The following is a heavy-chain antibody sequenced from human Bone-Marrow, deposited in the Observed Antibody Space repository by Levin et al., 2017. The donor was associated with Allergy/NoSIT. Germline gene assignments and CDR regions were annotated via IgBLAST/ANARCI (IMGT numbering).Heavy chain of an antibody. CDR1: GFMFSNAW. Sequence: GGSLRLSCAASGFMFSNAWMSWVRQAPGKGLEWIGRIKSQTVGGVTDYAAPVKGRFSISRDDSKNALFLQMTSLKIEDTAVYYCTTGDIVVRPPAPWGREFYYYGMDVWGQGTTVTVSS. V-gene: IGHV3-15*01. CDR3: TTGDIVVRPPAPWGREFYYYGMDV. J-gene: IGHJ6*02. CDR2: IKSQTVGGVT. D-gene: IGHD2-2*01.